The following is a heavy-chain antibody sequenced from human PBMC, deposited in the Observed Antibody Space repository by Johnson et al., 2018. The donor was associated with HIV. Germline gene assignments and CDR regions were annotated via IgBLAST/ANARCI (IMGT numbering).Heavy chain of an antibody. CDR3: AKGIAARPPGDAFDV. V-gene: IGHV3-20*04. Sequence: EQLVESGGGVVRPGGSLRLSCEASGFTFDEYGMSWVRQAPGKGLEWGSGINWNSGSIGYADSVKGRFTISRDNAKNSLYLQMNSLRAEDTALYYCAKGIAARPPGDAFDVWGQGTKVTVSS. CDR1: GFTFDEYG. D-gene: IGHD6-6*01. CDR2: INWNSGSI. J-gene: IGHJ3*01.